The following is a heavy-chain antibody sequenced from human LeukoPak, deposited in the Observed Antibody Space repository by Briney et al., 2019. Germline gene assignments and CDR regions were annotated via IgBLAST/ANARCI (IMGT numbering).Heavy chain of an antibody. CDR2: VNLQGGT. J-gene: IGHJ4*02. CDR3: AREGGSYRPLDY. CDR1: GGSISTYY. Sequence: SETLSLTCTVSGGSISTYYWSWIRQPPGKGLEWIGEVNLQGGTNYNPSLLRRVAISVDTSANHVSLQMTSVTAADTAVYYCAREGGSYRPLDYSGQGTLVTVSS. V-gene: IGHV4-59*12. D-gene: IGHD3-16*02.